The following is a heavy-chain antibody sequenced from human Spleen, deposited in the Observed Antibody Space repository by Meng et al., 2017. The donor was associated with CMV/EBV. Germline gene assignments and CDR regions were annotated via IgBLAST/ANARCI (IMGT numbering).Heavy chain of an antibody. CDR1: GFTFSSYA. V-gene: IGHV3-53*03. CDR3: ARGATSLSFDY. J-gene: IGHJ4*02. D-gene: IGHD1-26*01. CDR2: IYSGGST. Sequence: GESLKISCAASGFTFSSYAMSWVRQAPGKGLEWVSVIYSGGSTYYADSVKGRFTISRDNSKNTLYLQMNSLRAEDTAVYYCARGATSLSFDYWGQGTLVTAPQ.